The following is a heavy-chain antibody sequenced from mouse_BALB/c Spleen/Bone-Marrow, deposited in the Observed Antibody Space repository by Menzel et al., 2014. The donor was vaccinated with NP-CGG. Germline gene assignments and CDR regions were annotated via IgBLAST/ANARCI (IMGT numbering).Heavy chain of an antibody. J-gene: IGHJ1*01. CDR2: INNNGGTT. D-gene: IGHD1-1*01. CDR1: GFTFSSYG. CDR3: ARVYGWYFDV. Sequence: EVQLVESGGGLVQPGGSLKLSCVASGFTFSSYGMSWVRRTPDKRLELVATINNNGGTTYYPDIVNVQFTISRDNANNTLYLQMSILKSEDTAIYYCARVYGWYFDVWGAGTTVTVSS. V-gene: IGHV5-6-3*01.